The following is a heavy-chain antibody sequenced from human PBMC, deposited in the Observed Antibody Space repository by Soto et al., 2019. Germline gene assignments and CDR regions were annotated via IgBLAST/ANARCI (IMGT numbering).Heavy chain of an antibody. CDR1: GFSFSRYA. V-gene: IGHV3-23*01. CDR3: GKEEVAGAGLWLGAA. Sequence: DVQLLESGGGLVQPGGSLRLSCAASGFSFSRYAMIWVRQAPGKGQEWVSGITGSGGTIEYAASVKGRFTISRDNSKNSWDLKMNSRGGEATAMSCGGKEEVAGAGLWLGAAWGKGIQVTVS. J-gene: IGHJ5*02. CDR2: ITGSGGTI. D-gene: IGHD2-15*01.